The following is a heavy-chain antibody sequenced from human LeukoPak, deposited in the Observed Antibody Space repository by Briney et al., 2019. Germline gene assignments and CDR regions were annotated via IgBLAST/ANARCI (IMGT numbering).Heavy chain of an antibody. J-gene: IGHJ4*02. V-gene: IGHV4-34*01. CDR1: GGSISSYY. CDR3: ARGLVVVSSKPEYFDY. D-gene: IGHD3-22*01. Sequence: PSETLSLTCTVSGGSISSYYWSWIRQPPGKGLEWIGAINHSGSTNYNPSLKSRVTISVDTSKNQFSLKLSSVTAADTAVYYCARGLVVVSSKPEYFDYWGRGTLVTVSS. CDR2: INHSGST.